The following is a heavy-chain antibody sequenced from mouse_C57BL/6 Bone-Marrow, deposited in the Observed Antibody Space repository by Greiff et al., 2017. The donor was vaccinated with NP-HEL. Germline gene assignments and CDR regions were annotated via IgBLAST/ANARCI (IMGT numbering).Heavy chain of an antibody. Sequence: VQLQQPGAELVRPGTSVKLSCKASGYTFTSYWMHWVKQRPGQGLEWIGVIDPSDSYTNYNQKFKGKATLTVDTSSSTAYMQLSSLTSEDSAVYYCARADYDWFAYWGQGTLVTVSA. CDR2: IDPSDSYT. V-gene: IGHV1-59*01. CDR1: GYTFTSYW. D-gene: IGHD2-4*01. J-gene: IGHJ3*01. CDR3: ARADYDWFAY.